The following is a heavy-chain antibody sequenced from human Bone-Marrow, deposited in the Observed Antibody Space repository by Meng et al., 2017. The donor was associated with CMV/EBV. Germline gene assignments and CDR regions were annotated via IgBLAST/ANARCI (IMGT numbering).Heavy chain of an antibody. CDR1: GYTFTSYG. D-gene: IGHD1-26*01. Sequence: ASVKVSCKASGYTFTSYGISWVRQAPGQGLEWMGWINPNSGGTNYAQKFQGRVTMTRDTSISTAYMELSRLRSDDTAVYYCAREGPGDGATYFFDYWGQGNLVNVDS. V-gene: IGHV1-2*02. CDR2: INPNSGGT. CDR3: AREGPGDGATYFFDY. J-gene: IGHJ4*02.